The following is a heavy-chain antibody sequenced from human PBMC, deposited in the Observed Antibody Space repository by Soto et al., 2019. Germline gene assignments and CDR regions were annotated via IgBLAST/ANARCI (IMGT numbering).Heavy chain of an antibody. CDR3: ARFKMAARIRFDS. CDR1: GFNLSNYA. V-gene: IGHV3-30*04. D-gene: IGHD6-6*01. Sequence: GSLRLSCTAAGFNLSNYAMHWVGHAPGKGLEWLAVISYDGSRTHDADSVKDRFTISRDNSKKMLFLQMSGLRAEDTAIYYWARFKMAARIRFDSWGQGTLVTVSS. CDR2: ISYDGSRT. J-gene: IGHJ4*02.